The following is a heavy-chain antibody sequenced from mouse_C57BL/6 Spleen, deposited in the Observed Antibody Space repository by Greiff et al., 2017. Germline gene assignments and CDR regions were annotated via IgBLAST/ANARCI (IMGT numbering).Heavy chain of an antibody. Sequence: VQLKQSGAELVKPGASVKLSCTASGFNIKDYYMHWVKQRTEQGLEWIGRIDPEDGDTEYAPKFQGKATITADTSSNTAYLQLSSLTSEDTAVYYCTRSYFDYWGQGTTLTVSS. J-gene: IGHJ2*01. CDR2: IDPEDGDT. V-gene: IGHV14-2*01. CDR1: GFNIKDYY. CDR3: TRSYFDY.